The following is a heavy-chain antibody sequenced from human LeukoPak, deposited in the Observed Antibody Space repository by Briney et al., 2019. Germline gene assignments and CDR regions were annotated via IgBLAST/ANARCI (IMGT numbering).Heavy chain of an antibody. D-gene: IGHD3-16*01. Sequence: SETLSLTCTVSGGSISSSTYYWGWIRQPPGMGLEWIGSISYSGNIYYNPSLKSRVTISVDTSKNQFSLKLSSVTAADTAVYYCARQRRLELPDYWGQGTLVTVSS. CDR2: ISYSGNI. V-gene: IGHV4-39*01. J-gene: IGHJ4*02. CDR1: GGSISSSTYY. CDR3: ARQRRLELPDY.